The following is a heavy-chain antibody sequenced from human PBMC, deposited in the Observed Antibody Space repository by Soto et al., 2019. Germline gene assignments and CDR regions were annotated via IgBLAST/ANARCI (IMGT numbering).Heavy chain of an antibody. CDR2: INPKFGDT. CDR3: ARNMDYYYGRGSGNGHGV. CDR1: GYTFTAYY. Sequence: QVQLVQSGAEVKEPGDSVRVSCEASGYTFTAYYIHWVRQAPGQGLEWMGWINPKFGDTTYAQDFQGRVSMTSDMSISTVYMELSSQTSDDTAKYYCARNMDYYYGRGSGNGHGVWGQGTTVTVFS. V-gene: IGHV1-2*02. D-gene: IGHD3-10*02. J-gene: IGHJ6*02.